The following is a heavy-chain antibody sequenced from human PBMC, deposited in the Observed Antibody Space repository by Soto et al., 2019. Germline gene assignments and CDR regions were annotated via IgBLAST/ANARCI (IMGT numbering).Heavy chain of an antibody. CDR3: ARIPVGATRYYYYGMGV. Sequence: SQTLSLTCAISGDSVSSNSAAWNWIRQSPSRGLEWLGRTYYRSKWYNDYAVSVKSRITINPDTSKNQFSLQLNSVTPEDTAVYYCARIPVGATRYYYYGMGVWGQGTTVTVSS. V-gene: IGHV6-1*01. CDR1: GDSVSSNSAA. D-gene: IGHD1-26*01. J-gene: IGHJ6*02. CDR2: TYYRSKWYN.